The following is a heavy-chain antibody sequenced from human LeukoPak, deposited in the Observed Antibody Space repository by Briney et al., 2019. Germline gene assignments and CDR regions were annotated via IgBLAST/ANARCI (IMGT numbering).Heavy chain of an antibody. D-gene: IGHD3-22*01. CDR3: ASNYGSSGYSPLDY. J-gene: IGHJ4*02. Sequence: ASVKVSCKASGYTFTSYGITWVRQAPGQGLEWMGWISAYNGNTNYAQKLQGRVTMTTDTSTSTAYMELRSLRSDDTAMYYCASNYGSSGYSPLDYWGQGTLVTVSS. CDR2: ISAYNGNT. V-gene: IGHV1-18*01. CDR1: GYTFTSYG.